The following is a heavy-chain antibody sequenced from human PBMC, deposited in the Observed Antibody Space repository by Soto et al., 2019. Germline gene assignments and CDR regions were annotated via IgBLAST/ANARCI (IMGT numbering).Heavy chain of an antibody. J-gene: IGHJ4*02. D-gene: IGHD5-12*01. CDR3: ARGAGYDDLFDY. CDR2: ISSSGSTI. V-gene: IGHV3-48*03. Sequence: EVQLVESGGALVQPGGSLRLSCAASGFTFSSYEMNWVRQAPGKGLEWVSYISSSGSTIYYADSVKGRFTISRDNAKNSLYLQMNSLRAEDTAVYYCARGAGYDDLFDYWGQGTLVTVSS. CDR1: GFTFSSYE.